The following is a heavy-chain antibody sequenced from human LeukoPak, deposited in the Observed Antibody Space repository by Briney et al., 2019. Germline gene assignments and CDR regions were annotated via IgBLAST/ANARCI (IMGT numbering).Heavy chain of an antibody. Sequence: GGSLRLSCAASGFTFSSYGMHWVRQAPGKGLEWVAVISYDGSNKYYADSVKGRFTISRDNSKNTLYPQMNSLRAEDTAVYYCAKDLTLRYFDWPQNTLPDYWGQGTLVTVSS. V-gene: IGHV3-30*18. D-gene: IGHD3-9*01. CDR3: AKDLTLRYFDWPQNTLPDY. CDR1: GFTFSSYG. J-gene: IGHJ4*02. CDR2: ISYDGSNK.